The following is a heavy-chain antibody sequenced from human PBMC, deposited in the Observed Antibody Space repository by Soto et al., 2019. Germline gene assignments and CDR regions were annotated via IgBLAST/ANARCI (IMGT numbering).Heavy chain of an antibody. D-gene: IGHD4-17*01. V-gene: IGHV4-4*02. CDR3: ARKPYGVPFDY. CDR1: GSSISSSNW. Sequence: QVQLQESGPGLVKPSGTLSLTCAVSGSSISSSNWWSWVRQPPGEGLEWIGEIHHDGSTNYNPSLTSRVPISVAKSKSQFSLKLSSVPAADTAVYYCARKPYGVPFDYWGQGTLVTVSS. CDR2: IHHDGST. J-gene: IGHJ4*02.